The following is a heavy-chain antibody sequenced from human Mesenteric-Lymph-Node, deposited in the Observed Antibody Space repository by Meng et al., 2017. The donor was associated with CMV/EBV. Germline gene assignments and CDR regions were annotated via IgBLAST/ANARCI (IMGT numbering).Heavy chain of an antibody. CDR3: ASNLPAADY. V-gene: IGHV3-30*02. Sequence: GGSLRLSCAASGFTFSSYGMHWVRQAPGKGLEWVAFIRYDGSNKYYADSVKGRFTISRDNAKNSLYLQMSSLTAEDTAVYFCASNLPAADYWGQGTLVTVSS. CDR2: IRYDGSNK. CDR1: GFTFSSYG. D-gene: IGHD2-2*01. J-gene: IGHJ4*02.